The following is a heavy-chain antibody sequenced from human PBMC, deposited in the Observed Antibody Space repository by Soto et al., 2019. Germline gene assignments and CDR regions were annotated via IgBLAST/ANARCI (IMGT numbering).Heavy chain of an antibody. CDR1: GYTFTSYD. CDR2: MNPNSGNT. CDR3: ARGRIAVAGRMGVWIFDY. J-gene: IGHJ4*02. V-gene: IGHV1-8*01. Sequence: QVQLVQSGAEVKKPGASVKVSCKASGYTFTSYDINWVRQATGQGLEWMGWMNPNSGNTGYAQKFQGRVTMTRNTPIRTPYRGRGSLRSGARAVYYCARGRIAVAGRMGVWIFDYGGQGPLVTVSS. D-gene: IGHD6-19*01.